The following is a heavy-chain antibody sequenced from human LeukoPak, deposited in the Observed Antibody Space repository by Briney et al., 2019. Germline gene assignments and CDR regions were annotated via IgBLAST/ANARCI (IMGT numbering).Heavy chain of an antibody. D-gene: IGHD2-15*01. Sequence: GESLRISCKGSGYSFTSYWISWVRQMSGEGLEWMGRIDPSDSYTNYSPSFQGHVTISADKSISTAYLQWSSLKASDTAMYYCARHGGRYCSGGSCYHAFDIWGQGTMVTVSS. CDR1: GYSFTSYW. CDR2: IDPSDSYT. CDR3: ARHGGRYCSGGSCYHAFDI. J-gene: IGHJ3*02. V-gene: IGHV5-10-1*01.